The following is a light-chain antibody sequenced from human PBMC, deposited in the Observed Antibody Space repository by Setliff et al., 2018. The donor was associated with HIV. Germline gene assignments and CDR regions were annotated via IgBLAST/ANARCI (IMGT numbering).Light chain of an antibody. J-gene: IGLJ1*01. Sequence: QSALDLPASVSGSPGQSITISCTGISSDVGGYYSVSWYQQHPGTAPKLMIYDVINRPSGVSNRFSGSRSGNTASLTISGLQVEDEADYYCSSYTTSSTLYVFGPGTKVTVL. CDR2: DVI. CDR1: SSDVGGYYS. V-gene: IGLV2-14*03. CDR3: SSYTTSSTLYV.